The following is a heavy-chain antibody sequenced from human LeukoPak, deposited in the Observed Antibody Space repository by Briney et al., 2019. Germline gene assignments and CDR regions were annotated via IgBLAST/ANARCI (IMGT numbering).Heavy chain of an antibody. V-gene: IGHV3-7*01. Sequence: GGSLILSCAASGFTFSSYWMSWVRQAPGKGLEWVANIKQDGSEEYYVDSVKGRFTISRDNAKNSLYLQMNSLRAEDTAVYYCARVGIRVEQWLPFDYWGQGTLVTVSS. J-gene: IGHJ4*02. D-gene: IGHD6-19*01. CDR3: ARVGIRVEQWLPFDY. CDR1: GFTFSSYW. CDR2: IKQDGSEE.